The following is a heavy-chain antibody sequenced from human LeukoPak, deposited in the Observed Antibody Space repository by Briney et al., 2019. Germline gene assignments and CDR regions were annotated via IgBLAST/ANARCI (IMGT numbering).Heavy chain of an antibody. CDR3: ARLPLTGTAYFDY. J-gene: IGHJ4*02. CDR2: IIPIFGTA. Sequence: ASVTVSCKASGGTFSSYAISWVRQAPGQGLEWMGGIIPIFGTANYAQKFQGRGTITADESTSTAYMELSSLRSEDTAVYYCARLPLTGTAYFDYWGQGTLVTVSS. CDR1: GGTFSSYA. V-gene: IGHV1-69*13. D-gene: IGHD1-20*01.